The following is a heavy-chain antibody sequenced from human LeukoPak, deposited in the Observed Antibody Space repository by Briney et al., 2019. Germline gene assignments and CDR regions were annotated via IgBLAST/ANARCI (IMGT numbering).Heavy chain of an antibody. Sequence: SGTLSLTCPVSGDSISSSKWWTWVRQPPGKGLEWIGEIHHSGSTNYNPSLKSRVTISVDKSKNQFSLKLNSVTAADAAVYYCATYYNSPFDPWGQGTLVTVSS. J-gene: IGHJ5*02. CDR2: IHHSGST. V-gene: IGHV4-4*02. D-gene: IGHD3-3*01. CDR1: GDSISSSKW. CDR3: ATYYNSPFDP.